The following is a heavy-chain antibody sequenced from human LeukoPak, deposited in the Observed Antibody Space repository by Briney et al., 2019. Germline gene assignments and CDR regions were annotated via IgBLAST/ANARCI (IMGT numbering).Heavy chain of an antibody. CDR1: GITFSSYG. Sequence: PGRSLRLSCAASGITFSSYGMHWVRQAPGKGLEWVAVIWNDGSNKYYADSVKGRFTISRDNSKNTLYLQMNSLRAEDTAAYYCARVYCSGGSCYGPFDYWGQGTLVTVSS. J-gene: IGHJ4*02. V-gene: IGHV3-33*01. D-gene: IGHD2-15*01. CDR3: ARVYCSGGSCYGPFDY. CDR2: IWNDGSNK.